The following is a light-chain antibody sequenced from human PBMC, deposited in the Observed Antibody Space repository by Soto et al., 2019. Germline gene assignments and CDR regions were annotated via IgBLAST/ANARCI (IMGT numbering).Light chain of an antibody. Sequence: EVVMTQSPAILYVSPGDTATLSCRATQSVDSNLAWYQQKPGQAPRLLISGASTRASAIPARFSGSGSGTEYALTISRLEPEDFSVYYCHQYGTAPLTFGPGTKVDIK. J-gene: IGKJ3*01. V-gene: IGKV3-15*01. CDR3: HQYGTAPLT. CDR1: QSVDSN. CDR2: GAS.